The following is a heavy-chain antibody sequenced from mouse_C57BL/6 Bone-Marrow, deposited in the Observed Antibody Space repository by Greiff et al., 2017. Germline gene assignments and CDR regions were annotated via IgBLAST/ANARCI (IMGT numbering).Heavy chain of an antibody. CDR3: ARDILGAY. J-gene: IGHJ3*01. D-gene: IGHD4-1*01. Sequence: EVQLVESGGGLVQPGGSLKLSCAASGFTFSDYYMYWVRQTPEKRLEWVAYISNGGGSTYYPDTVKGRFTISRDNAKNTLYLQMSRLKSEDTAMYYCARDILGAYWGQGTLVTVSA. V-gene: IGHV5-12*01. CDR1: GFTFSDYY. CDR2: ISNGGGST.